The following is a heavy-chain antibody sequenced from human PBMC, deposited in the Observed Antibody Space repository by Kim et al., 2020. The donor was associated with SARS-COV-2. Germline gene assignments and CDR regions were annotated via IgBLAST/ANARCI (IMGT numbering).Heavy chain of an antibody. CDR2: ISYDGSNE. CDR1: GFTFSSYV. V-gene: IGHV3-30-3*01. Sequence: GGSLRLSCAASGFTFSSYVMNWVRQAPGKGLEWVAFISYDGSNEYYADSVKGRFTISRDNSKNTLYLQMNGLRAEDTAVYYCARDLSGYGGFSAFQYYYGIDVWGQGTTVTVSS. J-gene: IGHJ6*02. CDR3: ARDLSGYGGFSAFQYYYGIDV. D-gene: IGHD4-17*01.